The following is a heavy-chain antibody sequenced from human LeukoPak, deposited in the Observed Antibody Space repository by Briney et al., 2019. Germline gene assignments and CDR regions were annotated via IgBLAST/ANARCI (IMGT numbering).Heavy chain of an antibody. CDR1: GGSISSGGYY. D-gene: IGHD6-13*01. CDR2: IYHSGST. V-gene: IGHV4-30-2*01. Sequence: SETLSLTSTVSGGSISSGGYYWSWIRQPPGKGLGWIGYIYHSGSTYYNPSLKSRVTISVDRSKNQFSLKLSSVTAADTAVYYCARTRGVSVASYAFDIWGQGTMVTVSS. CDR3: ARTRGVSVASYAFDI. J-gene: IGHJ3*02.